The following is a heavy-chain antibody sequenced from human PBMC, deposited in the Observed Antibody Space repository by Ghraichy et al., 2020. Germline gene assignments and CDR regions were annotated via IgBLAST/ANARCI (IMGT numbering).Heavy chain of an antibody. CDR1: GGSFSGYY. CDR2: INHSGST. CDR3: ARADHRYSLLRN. D-gene: IGHD2-21*01. J-gene: IGHJ4*02. Sequence: SETLSLTCAVYGGSFSGYYWSWIRQPPGKGLEWIGEINHSGSTNYNPSLKSRVTISVDTSKNQFSLKLSSVTAADTAVYYCARADHRYSLLRNWGQGTLGTGSS. V-gene: IGHV4-34*01.